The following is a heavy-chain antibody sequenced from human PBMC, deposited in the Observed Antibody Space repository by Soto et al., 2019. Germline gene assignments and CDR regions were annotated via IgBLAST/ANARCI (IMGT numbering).Heavy chain of an antibody. J-gene: IGHJ4*02. V-gene: IGHV1-3*01. CDR2: INAGNGNT. D-gene: IGHD2-2*01. CDR1: GYTFTSYA. Sequence: ASVKVSCKASGYTFTSYAMHWVRQAPGQRLEWMGWINAGNGNTKYSQKFQGRVTITRDTSASTAYMELSSLRSEDTAVYYCARGVVVPAAKPGFGEIDYWGQGTLVTVSS. CDR3: ARGVVVPAAKPGFGEIDY.